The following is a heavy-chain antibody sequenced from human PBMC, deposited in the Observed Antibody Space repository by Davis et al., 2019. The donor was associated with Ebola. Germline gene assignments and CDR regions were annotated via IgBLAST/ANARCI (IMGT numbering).Heavy chain of an antibody. J-gene: IGHJ6*02. D-gene: IGHD6-19*01. CDR3: ARDPSIAVAALYYGMDV. V-gene: IGHV3-21*01. CDR1: GFTFATYA. Sequence: PGGSLRLSCSGSGFTFATYAMSWVRQAPGKGLVWVSSISSSSSYIYYADSVKGRFTISRDNAKNSLYLQMNSLRAEDTAVYYCARDPSIAVAALYYGMDVWGQGTTVTVSS. CDR2: ISSSSSYI.